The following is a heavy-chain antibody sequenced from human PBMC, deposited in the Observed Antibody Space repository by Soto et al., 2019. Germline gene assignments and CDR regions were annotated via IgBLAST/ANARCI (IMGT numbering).Heavy chain of an antibody. CDR2: ISSSGSTI. CDR3: ARQLYYDSSGYYYGQIDY. V-gene: IGHV3-11*01. Sequence: GALRLSCAASGFTFSDYYMSWIRQAPGKGLEWVSYISSSGSTIYYADSVKGRFTISRDNAKNSLYLQMNSLRAEDTAVYYCARQLYYDSSGYYYGQIDYWGQGTLVTVSS. CDR1: GFTFSDYY. J-gene: IGHJ4*02. D-gene: IGHD3-22*01.